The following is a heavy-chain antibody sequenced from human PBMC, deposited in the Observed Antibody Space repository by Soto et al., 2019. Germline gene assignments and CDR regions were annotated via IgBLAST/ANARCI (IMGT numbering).Heavy chain of an antibody. V-gene: IGHV3-49*03. J-gene: IGHJ4*02. Sequence: GGSLRLSCAASGFTFGDYAMSWFRQAPGKGLEWVGFIRSKAYGGTEYAASVKGRLPISKEYSKSIACLQMNSLKTEDTAVYYGTRHHGGNGDYFDYWGQGTLVTVSS. D-gene: IGHD3-16*01. CDR2: IRSKAYGGT. CDR3: TRHHGGNGDYFDY. CDR1: GFTFGDYA.